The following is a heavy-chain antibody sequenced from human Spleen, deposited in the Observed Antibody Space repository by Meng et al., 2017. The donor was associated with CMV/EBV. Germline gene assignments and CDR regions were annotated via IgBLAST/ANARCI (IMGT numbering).Heavy chain of an antibody. Sequence: GESLKISCAASGFTFDDYDMSWVRQAPGKGLEWVSGIKWNGGSTGYADSVRGRFTISRDNAKNSLYLQMNSLRAEDTALYYCAKDIQGYCSSTSCYTGAFDIWGQGTMVTVSS. D-gene: IGHD2-2*02. V-gene: IGHV3-20*04. CDR2: IKWNGGST. CDR3: AKDIQGYCSSTSCYTGAFDI. J-gene: IGHJ3*02. CDR1: GFTFDDYD.